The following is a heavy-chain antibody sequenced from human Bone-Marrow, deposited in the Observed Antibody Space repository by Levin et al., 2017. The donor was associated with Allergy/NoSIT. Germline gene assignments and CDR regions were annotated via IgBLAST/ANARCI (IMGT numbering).Heavy chain of an antibody. CDR2: ISSSGGTI. V-gene: IGHV3-48*03. J-gene: IGHJ4*02. D-gene: IGHD2-21*01. Sequence: LSLTCAASGFTFSDYAMNWVRQAPGKGLEWVSYISSSGGTIYYADSVKGRFPFSRDSAQNSLSLHMDSLRPEDAALDYWVRDAYIIGRNSPQFDYWGQGTLVTVSS. CDR3: VRDAYIIGRNSPQFDY. CDR1: GFTFSDYA.